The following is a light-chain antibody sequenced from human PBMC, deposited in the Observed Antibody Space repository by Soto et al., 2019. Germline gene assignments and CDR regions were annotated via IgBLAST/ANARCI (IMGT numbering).Light chain of an antibody. CDR3: QQYYSSWT. J-gene: IGKJ1*01. CDR1: QGISSY. V-gene: IGKV1-8*01. Sequence: AIRMTQSPSSLSASTGDRVTITCRASQGISSYLAWYQQKPGKAPKLLIYAASTLQSGVPSRFSGSGSGTDFTLTISCLQPEDFATYYCQQYYSSWTFGQGTKV. CDR2: AAS.